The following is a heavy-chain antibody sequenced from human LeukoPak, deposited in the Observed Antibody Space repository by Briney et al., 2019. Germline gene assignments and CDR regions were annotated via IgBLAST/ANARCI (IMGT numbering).Heavy chain of an antibody. CDR3: ARGGYYYDSSGYGAFDI. V-gene: IGHV1-46*01. CDR2: INPSGGST. CDR1: GYTFTSYY. Sequence: ASVKVSCKASGYTFTSYYMHWVRQAPGQGLEWMGIINPSGGSTSYAQKFQGRVTMTRDTSTSTVYMELSSLRSEDTAVYYCARGGYYYDSSGYGAFDIWGQGTMVTVSS. J-gene: IGHJ3*02. D-gene: IGHD3-22*01.